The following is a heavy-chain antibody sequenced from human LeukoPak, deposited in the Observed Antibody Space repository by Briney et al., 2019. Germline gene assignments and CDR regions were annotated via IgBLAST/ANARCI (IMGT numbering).Heavy chain of an antibody. J-gene: IGHJ5*02. V-gene: IGHV1-18*01. CDR3: ARDHVTYDFWSGYPPNWFDP. CDR2: INPNSGGT. D-gene: IGHD3-3*01. Sequence: ASVKVSRKASGGTFSSYAISWVRQAPGQGLEWMGWINPNSGGTNYAQKLQGRVTMTTDTSTSTAYMELRSLRSDDTAVYYCARDHVTYDFWSGYPPNWFDPWGQGTLVTVSS. CDR1: GGTFSSYA.